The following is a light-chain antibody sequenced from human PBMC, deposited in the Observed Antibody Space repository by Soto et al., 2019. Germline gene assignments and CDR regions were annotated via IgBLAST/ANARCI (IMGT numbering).Light chain of an antibody. CDR3: QSYDSSRSGYAV. J-gene: IGLJ7*01. CDR2: GNS. CDR1: SSNIGAGYD. Sequence: QPVLTQPPSVSGAPGQRVTISCTGSSSNIGAGYDVHWYQQLPGTAPKLLIYGNSNRPSGVPDRFSGSKSGTSASLAITGLQAEDEADYYCQSYDSSRSGYAVFGGGTQLTVL. V-gene: IGLV1-40*01.